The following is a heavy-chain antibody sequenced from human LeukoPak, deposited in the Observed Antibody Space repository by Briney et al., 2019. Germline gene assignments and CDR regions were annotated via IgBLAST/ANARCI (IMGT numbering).Heavy chain of an antibody. D-gene: IGHD2-15*01. CDR1: GNSISSGDNY. Sequence: SETLSLTCTVSGNSISSGDNYWRWIRQPAGKGLEWIGRIYTSGSTNYNPSLKSRVTMSGDTSKNQFSLKLSSVTAADTAVYYCARVTDCSGGSCNAFDPWGQGTLVTVSS. CDR2: IYTSGST. CDR3: ARVTDCSGGSCNAFDP. V-gene: IGHV4-61*02. J-gene: IGHJ5*02.